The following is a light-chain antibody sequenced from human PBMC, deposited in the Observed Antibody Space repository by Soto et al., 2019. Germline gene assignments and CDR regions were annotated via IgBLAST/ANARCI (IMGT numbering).Light chain of an antibody. CDR3: QQYKNWPPYT. V-gene: IGKV3-15*01. Sequence: EIVMTQSPATLSVSPGERATLSCRASRSVSSNLAWYQQKPGQAPRPLMYGASTRATGIPARFSGSGSGTGFTLTISSLQSEDFAVHFCQQYKNWPPYTFGQGNKLEIK. J-gene: IGKJ2*01. CDR2: GAS. CDR1: RSVSSN.